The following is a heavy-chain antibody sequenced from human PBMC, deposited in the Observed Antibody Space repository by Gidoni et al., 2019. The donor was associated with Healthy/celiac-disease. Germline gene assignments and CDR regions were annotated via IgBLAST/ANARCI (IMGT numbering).Heavy chain of an antibody. CDR2: ISYDGSNK. V-gene: IGHV3-30-3*01. D-gene: IGHD4-17*01. Sequence: QVQLVESGGGVVQPGRSLSLFCAASAFTFSSYAMHWVRQAPGKGLEWVAVISYDGSNKYYADAVKGRFTISRDNSKNTLYLQMNSLRAEDTAVYYCAREDYGDSYWYFDLWGRGTLVTVSS. CDR3: AREDYGDSYWYFDL. J-gene: IGHJ2*01. CDR1: AFTFSSYA.